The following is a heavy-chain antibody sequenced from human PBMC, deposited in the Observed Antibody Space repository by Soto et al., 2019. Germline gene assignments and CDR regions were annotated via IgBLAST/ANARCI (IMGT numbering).Heavy chain of an antibody. CDR2: INHSGST. V-gene: IGHV4-34*01. CDR1: GGSFSGYC. J-gene: IGHJ6*02. Sequence: ETLSLTCAVYGGSFSGYCWSWIRQPPGKGLEWIGEINHSGSTNYNPSLKSRVTISVDTSKNQFSLKLSSVTAADTAVYYCAREGYGSGSQLYYYYGMDVWGQGTTVTVSS. CDR3: AREGYGSGSQLYYYYGMDV. D-gene: IGHD3-10*01.